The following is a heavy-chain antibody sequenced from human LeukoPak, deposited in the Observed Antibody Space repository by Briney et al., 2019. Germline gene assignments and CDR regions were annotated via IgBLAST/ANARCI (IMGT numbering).Heavy chain of an antibody. V-gene: IGHV3-23*01. Sequence: GGSLRLSCAASGFTFSSYAMSWVRQAPGKGLEWVSAISGSGGSTYYADSVKGRFTISRDNSKNTLYLQMNSLRAEDTAVYYCAKDPLWFGEENWFDPWGQGTLVTVSS. CDR3: AKDPLWFGEENWFDP. D-gene: IGHD3-10*01. CDR1: GFTFSSYA. CDR2: ISGSGGST. J-gene: IGHJ5*02.